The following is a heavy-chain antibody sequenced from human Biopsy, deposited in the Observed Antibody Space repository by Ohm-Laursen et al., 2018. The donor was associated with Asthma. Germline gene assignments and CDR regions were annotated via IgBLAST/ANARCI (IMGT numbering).Heavy chain of an antibody. J-gene: IGHJ1*01. V-gene: IGHV3-7*01. CDR3: ARTFHFWSPYHAEHYQP. Sequence: SLRLSCSASGFTFGDYWMSWVRQVPGQGLEWVANIKHDGSGKNHVDSLKGRFTISRDNAKNLLFLQMNSLRAEDTAVYYCARTFHFWSPYHAEHYQPWGQGTLVTVS. CDR2: IKHDGSGK. D-gene: IGHD3-3*01. CDR1: GFTFGDYW.